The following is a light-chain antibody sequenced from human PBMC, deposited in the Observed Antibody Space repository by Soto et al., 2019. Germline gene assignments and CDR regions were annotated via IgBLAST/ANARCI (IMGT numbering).Light chain of an antibody. CDR1: SSDVGGYNY. CDR3: SSYTSSSTRV. CDR2: DVS. V-gene: IGLV2-14*01. Sequence: QPVLTQAASVSGSPGQSITISCTGSSSDVGGYNYVSWYQQHPGKAPKLMIYDVSNRPSGVSNRFSGSKSGNTASLTISGLQAEDEANYYCSSYTSSSTRVFGGGTKLTVL. J-gene: IGLJ2*01.